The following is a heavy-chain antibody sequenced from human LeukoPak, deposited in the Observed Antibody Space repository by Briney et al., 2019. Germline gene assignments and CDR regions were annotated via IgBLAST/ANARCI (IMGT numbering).Heavy chain of an antibody. CDR2: IYTSGST. Sequence: PSETLSLTCTVFGGSISSYYWSWIRQPAGKGLEWIGRIYTSGSTNYNPSLKSRVTMSVDTSKNQFSLKLSSVTAADTAVYYCARESQLAFYYYYYMDVWGKGTTVTVSS. V-gene: IGHV4-4*07. CDR1: GGSISSYY. D-gene: IGHD6-6*01. CDR3: ARESQLAFYYYYYMDV. J-gene: IGHJ6*03.